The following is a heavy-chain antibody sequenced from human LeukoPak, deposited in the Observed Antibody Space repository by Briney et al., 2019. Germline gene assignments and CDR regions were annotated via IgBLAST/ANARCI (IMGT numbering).Heavy chain of an antibody. Sequence: PGGSLRLSCAASGFIFSDYVMNWLRQAPGRGLEWVAYIRYDGSHKYYIDSVKGRFTISRDNSKNTLYLQMNSLRPEDTAVYYCARDGDMRTTTILGVVLGWGQGTLVTVSS. CDR2: IRYDGSHK. D-gene: IGHD3-3*01. CDR1: GFIFSDYV. J-gene: IGHJ4*02. CDR3: ARDGDMRTTTILGVVLG. V-gene: IGHV3-30*02.